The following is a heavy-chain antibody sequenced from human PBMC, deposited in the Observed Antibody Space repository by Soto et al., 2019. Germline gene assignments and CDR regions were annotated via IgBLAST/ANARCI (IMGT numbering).Heavy chain of an antibody. V-gene: IGHV1-46*01. CDR1: GDTFTSYY. J-gene: IGHJ1*01. CDR2: INPSGGST. Sequence: ASVRVSCKSSGDTFTSYYMHWVRQAPGQGLEWMGIINPSGGSTSYAQKFQGRVTMTRDTSTSTVYMELSSLRSEDTAVYYCARVGTYYDSSGKQYFQHWGQGTRDTVSS. CDR3: ARVGTYYDSSGKQYFQH. D-gene: IGHD3-22*01.